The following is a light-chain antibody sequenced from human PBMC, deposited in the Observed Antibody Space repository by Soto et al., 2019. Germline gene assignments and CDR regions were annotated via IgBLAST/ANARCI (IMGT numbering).Light chain of an antibody. CDR1: SSDGDY. CDR2: DVT. V-gene: IGLV2-14*03. J-gene: IGLJ2*01. Sequence: QSVLTQPASVSGSPGQSITISCTGTSSDGDYVYWYQQHPGKAPKLIISDVTNPPSGVSNRFSCSKSDYTASLTISGLQAEDEADYYCSSYTAASYLDVVFGGGTKLTVL. CDR3: SSYTAASYLDVV.